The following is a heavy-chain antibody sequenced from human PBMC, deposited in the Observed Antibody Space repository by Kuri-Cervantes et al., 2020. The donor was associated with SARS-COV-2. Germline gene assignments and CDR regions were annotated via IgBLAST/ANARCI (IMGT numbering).Heavy chain of an antibody. CDR3: ARARSITMIVVVIDAFDI. V-gene: IGHV4-31*03. D-gene: IGHD3-22*01. CDR1: GGSISSGGYY. J-gene: IGHJ3*02. Sequence: LRLSCSVSGGSISSGGYYWSWIRQHPGKGLEWIGYFYYSGSTYYNPSLKSRVTISVDTSKNQFSLKLSSVTAADTAVYYCARARSITMIVVVIDAFDIWGQGTMVTVSS. CDR2: FYYSGST.